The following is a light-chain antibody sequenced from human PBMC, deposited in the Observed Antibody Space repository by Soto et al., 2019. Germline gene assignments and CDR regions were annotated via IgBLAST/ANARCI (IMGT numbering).Light chain of an antibody. V-gene: IGKV1-5*03. Sequence: DIQMTQSPSTLSGSIAARVTITCRASQTISSWLAWYQQKPGKAPKLLIYGASTLNSGVPSRFSGSGSGTEFTLTISSLQPDDFATYYCQHYNSYSEAFGQRTKVDIK. CDR3: QHYNSYSEA. CDR2: GAS. CDR1: QTISSW. J-gene: IGKJ1*01.